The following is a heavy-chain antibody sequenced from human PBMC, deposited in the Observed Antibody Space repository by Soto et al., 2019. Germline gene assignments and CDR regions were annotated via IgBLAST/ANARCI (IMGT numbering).Heavy chain of an antibody. J-gene: IGHJ5*02. Sequence: SETLSLTCAVSGGSISSGGYFWSWIRQPPRKGLEWIGYIYYSGSTYYNPSLKSRVTISVDTSKNQFSLKLSSVTAADTAVYYCARGQVLWFGEPPYNWFDPRGQGTLVTVSS. D-gene: IGHD3-10*01. V-gene: IGHV4-31*11. CDR2: IYYSGST. CDR3: ARGQVLWFGEPPYNWFDP. CDR1: GGSISSGGYF.